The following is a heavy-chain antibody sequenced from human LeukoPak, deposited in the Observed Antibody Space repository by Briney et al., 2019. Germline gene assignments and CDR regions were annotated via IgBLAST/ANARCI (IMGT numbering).Heavy chain of an antibody. CDR3: ARDRRYYDSSGYSSY. J-gene: IGHJ4*02. V-gene: IGHV1-18*01. CDR1: GYTFTSYG. D-gene: IGHD3-22*01. Sequence: ASVKVSCKASGYTFTSYGISWGRQAPGQGLEWMGWISAYNGNTNYAQKLQGRVTMTTDTSTSTAYMELRSLRSDDTAVYYCARDRRYYDSSGYSSYWGQGTLVTVSS. CDR2: ISAYNGNT.